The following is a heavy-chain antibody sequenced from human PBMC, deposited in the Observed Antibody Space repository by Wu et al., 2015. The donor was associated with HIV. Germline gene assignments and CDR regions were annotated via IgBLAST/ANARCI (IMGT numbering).Heavy chain of an antibody. CDR2: IIPIFGTA. D-gene: IGHD6-6*01. V-gene: IGHV1-69*12. Sequence: QVQLVQSGAEVKKPGSSVKVSCKASGGTFSSYAISWVRQAPGQGLEWMGGIIPIFGTANYAQKFQGRVTITADESTGTAYMELSSLRSEDTAVYYCARDSSSRRHYYYYYMDVWGKGTTVTVSS. CDR3: ARDSSSRRHYYYYYMDV. J-gene: IGHJ6*03. CDR1: GGTFSSYA.